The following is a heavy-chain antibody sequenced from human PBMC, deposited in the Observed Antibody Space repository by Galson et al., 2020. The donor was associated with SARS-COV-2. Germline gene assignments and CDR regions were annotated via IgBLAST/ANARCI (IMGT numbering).Heavy chain of an antibody. CDR3: ATMTTYCSGTSCCMDV. CDR1: GFTFDDYA. D-gene: IGHD2-2*01. V-gene: IGHV3-9*01. J-gene: IGHJ6*02. Sequence: GGSLRLSCAASGFTFDDYAMHWVRQPPGKGLEWVSGISWNSGSIGYADSVKGRFTISSDNAKNSLYLQMNSLRAEDTALYYCATMTTYCSGTSCCMDVWGQGTTVTVSS. CDR2: ISWNSGSI.